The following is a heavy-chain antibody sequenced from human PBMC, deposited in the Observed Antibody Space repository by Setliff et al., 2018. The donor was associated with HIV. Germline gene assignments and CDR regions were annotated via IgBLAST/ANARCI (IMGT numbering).Heavy chain of an antibody. J-gene: IGHJ2*01. D-gene: IGHD6-19*01. CDR1: GDSFSYFY. Sequence: SETLSLTCAVSGDSFSYFYWSWIRQPPGKGLEWIGYIDSSGSTNYNPSLKSRVTISVDTSNNQFSLNLRSVTAADTAVYYCARDGRQWLIWYFDLWGQGTLVTVSS. CDR3: ARDGRQWLIWYFDL. V-gene: IGHV4-4*08. CDR2: IDSSGST.